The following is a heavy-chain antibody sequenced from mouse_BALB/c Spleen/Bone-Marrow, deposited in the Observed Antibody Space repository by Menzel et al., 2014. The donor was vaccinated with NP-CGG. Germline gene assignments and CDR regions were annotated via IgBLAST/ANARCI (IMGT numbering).Heavy chain of an antibody. D-gene: IGHD2-10*02. J-gene: IGHJ4*01. V-gene: IGHV1-54*01. CDR2: INPGSGGT. CDR1: GYAFTNYL. CDR3: ARSRYGKSAMDY. Sequence: QVQLQQSGAELVRPGTSVKVSCKASGYAFTNYLIEWVKQRPGQGLEWIGVINPGSGGTNYNEKFKGKATLTADKSSSTAYMQLSSLTSDDSAVYSCARSRYGKSAMDYWGQGTSVTVSS.